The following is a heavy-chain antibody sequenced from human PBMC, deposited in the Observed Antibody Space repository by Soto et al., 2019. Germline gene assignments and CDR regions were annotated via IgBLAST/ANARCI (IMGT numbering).Heavy chain of an antibody. CDR2: IYWNDDK. CDR3: AHSPWGAAPDY. CDR1: GFPLSARGVG. Sequence: QITLKECGPTLVKPTQTLTLTCTVSGFPLSARGVGVGWIRQPPGKALEWLAIIYWNDDKRYSPSLKSRLTITKDTSKNQVVLTMTNMDPVDTAKYYCAHSPWGAAPDYWGQGTLVTVSS. D-gene: IGHD3-16*01. J-gene: IGHJ4*02. V-gene: IGHV2-5*01.